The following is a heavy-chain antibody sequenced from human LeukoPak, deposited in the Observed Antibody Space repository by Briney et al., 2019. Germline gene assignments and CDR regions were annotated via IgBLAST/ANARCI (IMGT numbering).Heavy chain of an antibody. V-gene: IGHV4-30-2*01. CDR3: ARGGVGASMDV. J-gene: IGHJ6*02. CDR1: GGSVSSIDFS. D-gene: IGHD1-26*01. CDR2: IHHSGST. Sequence: SETLSLTCAVSGGSVSSIDFSWSWIRQPPGKGLEWIGYIHHSGSTYYNPSLKSRVTISVDRSKSHFSLKLSSVTAADTAVYYCARGGVGASMDVWGQGTTVTVSS.